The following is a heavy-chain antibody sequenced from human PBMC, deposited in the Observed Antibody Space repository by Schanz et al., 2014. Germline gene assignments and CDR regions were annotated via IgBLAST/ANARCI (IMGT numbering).Heavy chain of an antibody. J-gene: IGHJ4*02. D-gene: IGHD2-2*01. CDR1: GFTFSDYY. Sequence: QVQLVESGGGVVRPGGSLRLSCAASGFTFSDYYMTWMRQAPGKGLEWVSDISDSGDSTHYADSVKGRFTISRDNAKNSLFLQMNSLSAEDTAVYYCAKVAPAATYLDSWGLGTLVTVSS. CDR2: ISDSGDST. V-gene: IGHV3-11*01. CDR3: AKVAPAATYLDS.